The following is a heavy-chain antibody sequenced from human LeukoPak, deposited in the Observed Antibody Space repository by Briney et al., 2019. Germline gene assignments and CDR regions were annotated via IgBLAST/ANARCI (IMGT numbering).Heavy chain of an antibody. D-gene: IGHD1-26*01. CDR1: GLTFSKYG. J-gene: IGHJ6*03. V-gene: IGHV3-30*18. Sequence: GGSLRLSCAASGLTFSKYGMHWVRQAPGKGLEWVAIISYDGSNKYYTDSVKGRFTISRDNTKNTLFLQMNSLRAEDTAVYYCAKHPGDFTGIVNYYYMDVWGKGTTVTVSS. CDR2: ISYDGSNK. CDR3: AKHPGDFTGIVNYYYMDV.